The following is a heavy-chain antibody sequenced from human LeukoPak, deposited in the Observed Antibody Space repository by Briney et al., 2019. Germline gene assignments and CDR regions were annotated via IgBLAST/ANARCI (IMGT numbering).Heavy chain of an antibody. CDR1: GGSISSGSYY. CDR2: IYTSGST. Sequence: PSQTLSLTCTVSGGSISSGSYYWSWIRQPAGKGLDWIGRIYTSGSTNYNPSLKSRVTISVDTSKNQFSLKLSSVTAADTAVYYCARGPSSLEDAFDIWGQGTMVTVSS. J-gene: IGHJ3*02. CDR3: ARGPSSLEDAFDI. V-gene: IGHV4-61*02. D-gene: IGHD6-6*01.